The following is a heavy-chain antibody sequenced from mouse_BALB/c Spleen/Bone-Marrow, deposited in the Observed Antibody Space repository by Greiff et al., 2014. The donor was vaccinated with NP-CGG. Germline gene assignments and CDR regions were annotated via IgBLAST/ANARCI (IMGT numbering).Heavy chain of an antibody. CDR3: ARVYGWYFDV. V-gene: IGHV5-6-3*01. J-gene: IGHJ1*01. CDR1: GFTFSSYG. Sequence: VQVVESGGGLVQPGGSLKLSCVASGFTFSSYGMSWVRQTPDKRLELVATINNNGGSTYYPDSVKGQFTISRDNAKNTLYLQMSSLKSEDTAMYYCARVYGWYFDVWGAGTTVTVSS. CDR2: INNNGGST. D-gene: IGHD1-1*01.